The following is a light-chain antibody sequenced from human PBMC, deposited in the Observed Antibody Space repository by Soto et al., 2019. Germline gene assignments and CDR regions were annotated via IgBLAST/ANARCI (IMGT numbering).Light chain of an antibody. J-gene: IGLJ3*02. CDR1: SSDIGSYHF. CDR2: DVS. Sequence: QSALTQPRSVFGSPGQSVTISCTGTSSDIGSYHFVSWYQQHPGKVPKLMIFDVSKRPSGVPDRFSGSKSGNTASLTISGLQAEDESDYYCCAFAGSSTWVFGGGTKLTVL. CDR3: CAFAGSSTWV. V-gene: IGLV2-11*01.